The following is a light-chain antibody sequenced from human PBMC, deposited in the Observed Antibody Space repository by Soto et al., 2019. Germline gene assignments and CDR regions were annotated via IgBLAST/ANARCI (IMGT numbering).Light chain of an antibody. CDR3: QQLFDSPIT. CDR2: AAS. V-gene: IGKV1-9*01. CDR1: QVISTS. Sequence: DIQLTQSPSFLSPSIGESVTITFGASQVISTSLACYQVKPGKAPKLLIYAASTLESGVPSRFSATVSGTEFSLTITSLQPEDFATYYCQQLFDSPITFGQGTRLEIK. J-gene: IGKJ5*01.